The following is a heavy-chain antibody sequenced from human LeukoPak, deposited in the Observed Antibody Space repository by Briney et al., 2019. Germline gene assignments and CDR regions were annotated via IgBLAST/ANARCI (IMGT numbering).Heavy chain of an antibody. CDR1: GFTFSSYS. J-gene: IGHJ4*02. CDR3: AKGWFGEQFDY. CDR2: ITSSGRYI. Sequence: GGSLRLSCAASGFTFSSYSMNWVRQAPGKGLEWVSSITSSGRYIYYADSVKGRFTISRDNSKNTLYLQMNSLRAEDTAVYYCAKGWFGEQFDYWGQGTLVTVSS. V-gene: IGHV3-21*04. D-gene: IGHD3-10*01.